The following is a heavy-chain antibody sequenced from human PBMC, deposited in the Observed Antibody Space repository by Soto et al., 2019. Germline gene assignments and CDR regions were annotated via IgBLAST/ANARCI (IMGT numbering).Heavy chain of an antibody. V-gene: IGHV1-69*06. J-gene: IGHJ5*01. CDR1: GGTFSSYA. CDR3: ARYYYGSGSTTTPHYSSGAT. Sequence: QVQLVQSGAEVKKPGSSVKVSCKASGGTFSSYAISWVRQAPGQGLEWMGGIIPIFGTANYAQKFQGRVSMTADKSTWTGYMELGSLMSEDTAVYYCARYYYGSGSTTTPHYSSGATWGHGTLVTVSS. CDR2: IIPIFGTA. D-gene: IGHD3-10*01.